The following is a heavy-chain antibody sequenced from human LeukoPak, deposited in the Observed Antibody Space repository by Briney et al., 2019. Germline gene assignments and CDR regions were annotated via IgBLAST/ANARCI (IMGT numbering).Heavy chain of an antibody. V-gene: IGHV3-23*01. CDR1: GFTFSSYA. CDR3: VKKYGYGSGSYYPDY. Sequence: PGGSLRLSCAASGFTFSSYAMSWVRQAPGKGLEWVSTISGGGGTYYADSVKGRFTISRDNLKNTLHLQMNSLRAEDTAVYYCVKKYGYGSGSYYPDYWGQGTLVTVSS. D-gene: IGHD3-10*01. J-gene: IGHJ4*02. CDR2: ISGGGGT.